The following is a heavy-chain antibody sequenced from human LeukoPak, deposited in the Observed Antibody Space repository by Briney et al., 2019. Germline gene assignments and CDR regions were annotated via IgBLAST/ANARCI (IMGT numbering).Heavy chain of an antibody. CDR3: TTDHVGVAAASNIDY. Sequence: GRSLRLSCAASGFTFSSYGMHWVRRAPGKGLEWFGRIKSKADGGTTDYAAPVKGRFTISRDDSKNTLYLQMNSLKTEDTAVYYCTTDHVGVAAASNIDYWGQGTLVTVSS. D-gene: IGHD6-13*01. CDR1: GFTFSSYG. J-gene: IGHJ4*02. CDR2: IKSKADGGTT. V-gene: IGHV3-15*01.